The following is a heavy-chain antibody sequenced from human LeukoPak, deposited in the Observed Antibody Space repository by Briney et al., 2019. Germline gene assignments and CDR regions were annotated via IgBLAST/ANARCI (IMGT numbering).Heavy chain of an antibody. Sequence: SETLSLTCAVYGGSFSGYYWSWIRQPPGKGLEWIGEINHIGSTNYNPSLKSRVTISVDTSKNQFSLKLSSVTAADTAVYYCAVGGLMDYWGQGTLVTVSS. CDR3: AVGGLMDY. D-gene: IGHD3-16*01. CDR1: GGSFSGYY. J-gene: IGHJ4*02. CDR2: INHIGST. V-gene: IGHV4-34*01.